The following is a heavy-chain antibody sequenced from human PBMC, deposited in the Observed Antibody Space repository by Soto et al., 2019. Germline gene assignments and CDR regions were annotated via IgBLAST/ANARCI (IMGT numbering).Heavy chain of an antibody. V-gene: IGHV1-69*13. CDR1: GGTFSSYA. CDR2: IIPIFGTA. J-gene: IGHJ6*02. Sequence: GASVKVSCKASGGTFSSYAISWVRQAPGQGLEWMGGIIPIFGTANYAQKFQGRVTITADESTSTAYMELSSLRSEDTAVYYCASYVVGCSGGSCYRYYYYGMDVWGQGTTVTVSS. D-gene: IGHD2-15*01. CDR3: ASYVVGCSGGSCYRYYYYGMDV.